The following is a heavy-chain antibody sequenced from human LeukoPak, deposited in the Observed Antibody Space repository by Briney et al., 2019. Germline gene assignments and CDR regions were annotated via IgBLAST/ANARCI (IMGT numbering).Heavy chain of an antibody. CDR3: AKDGNGDSYYFDY. J-gene: IGHJ4*02. CDR2: IIWNSGSI. D-gene: IGHD4-17*01. V-gene: IGHV3-9*01. CDR1: GFTFDDYA. Sequence: GGSLRLSCAASGFTFDDYAMHWVRQAPGKGLEWVSGIIWNSGSIGYADSVKGRFTISRDNAKNSLYLQMNSLRAEDTALYYCAKDGNGDSYYFDYWGQGTLVTVSS.